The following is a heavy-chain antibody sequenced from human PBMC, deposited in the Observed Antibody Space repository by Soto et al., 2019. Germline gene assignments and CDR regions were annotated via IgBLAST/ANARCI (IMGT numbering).Heavy chain of an antibody. J-gene: IGHJ3*02. CDR2: IRTKAYGGTT. CDR3: TRDRSNGGSDFWSGLADAFDI. D-gene: IGHD3-3*01. Sequence: QPGGSLRLSCTASGFTFGDYAVSWFRQAPGKGLEWVGFIRTKAYGGTTEYAASVKGRFTISRDDSKSIAYLQMNSLKTEDTAVYYCTRDRSNGGSDFWSGLADAFDIWGQGTMVTVSS. CDR1: GFTFGDYA. V-gene: IGHV3-49*03.